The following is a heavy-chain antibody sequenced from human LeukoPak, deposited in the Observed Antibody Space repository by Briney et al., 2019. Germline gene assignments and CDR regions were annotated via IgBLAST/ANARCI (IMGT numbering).Heavy chain of an antibody. CDR1: GGSISSYY. J-gene: IGHJ4*02. Sequence: SEALSLTCTVSGGSISSYYWSWIRQPPGKGLEWIGYIYYSGSTNYHPSLKSRVTISVDTSKNQFSLKLSSVTAADTAVYYCARDHWGYFDYWGQGTLVTVSS. CDR2: IYYSGST. D-gene: IGHD7-27*01. V-gene: IGHV4-59*01. CDR3: ARDHWGYFDY.